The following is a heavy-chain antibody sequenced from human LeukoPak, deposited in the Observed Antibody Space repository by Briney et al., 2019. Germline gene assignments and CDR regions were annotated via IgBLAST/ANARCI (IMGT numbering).Heavy chain of an antibody. J-gene: IGHJ5*02. CDR3: ARDLGYGQNNWFDP. V-gene: IGHV1-2*02. Sequence: GASVKVSCKASGYTFTSYYMHWVRQAPGQGLEWMGWINPNSGGTNYAQKFQGRVTMTRDTSISTAYMELSTLRSDDTAVYYCARDLGYGQNNWFDPWGQGTLVTVSS. CDR1: GYTFTSYY. D-gene: IGHD5-18*01. CDR2: INPNSGGT.